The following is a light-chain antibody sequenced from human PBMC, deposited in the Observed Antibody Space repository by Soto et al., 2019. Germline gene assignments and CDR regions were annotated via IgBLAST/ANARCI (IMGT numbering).Light chain of an antibody. CDR3: QQSYSTPFT. J-gene: IGKJ3*01. V-gene: IGKV1-39*01. Sequence: DIQMTQSPSSLSASVGDRVTITCRASQSISSYLNWYQQKPGKAPKLRIYAASSLQRGVPSRFSGSGSGTDFTLTISSLQPEDFATYYCQQSYSTPFTFGPGTKVDIK. CDR1: QSISSY. CDR2: AAS.